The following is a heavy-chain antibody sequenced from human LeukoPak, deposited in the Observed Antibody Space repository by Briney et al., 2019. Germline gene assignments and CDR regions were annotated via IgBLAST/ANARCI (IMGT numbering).Heavy chain of an antibody. CDR2: ISGSVGST. CDR3: AKRSPGYYYDSSGYDDFDY. Sequence: GGSLRLSCAASGFTFSSYAMSWVRQAPGTGLEWVTAISGSVGSTYYADSVKGLFTISRDNSKNTLYLQMNSLRAEDTAVYYCAKRSPGYYYDSSGYDDFDYWGQGTLVTVSS. V-gene: IGHV3-23*01. CDR1: GFTFSSYA. D-gene: IGHD3-22*01. J-gene: IGHJ4*02.